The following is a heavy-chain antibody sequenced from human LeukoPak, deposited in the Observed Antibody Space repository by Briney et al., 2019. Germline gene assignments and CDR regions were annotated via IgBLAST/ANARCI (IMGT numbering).Heavy chain of an antibody. Sequence: GGSLRLSCAASGFTFSSYAMHWVRQAPGKGLEWVSAISGSGGSTYYADSVKGRFTISRDNSKNTLYLQMNSLRAEDTAVYYCAKDSFGGDGYNGPDYWGQGTLVTVSS. V-gene: IGHV3-23*01. D-gene: IGHD5-24*01. CDR3: AKDSFGGDGYNGPDY. J-gene: IGHJ4*02. CDR1: GFTFSSYA. CDR2: ISGSGGST.